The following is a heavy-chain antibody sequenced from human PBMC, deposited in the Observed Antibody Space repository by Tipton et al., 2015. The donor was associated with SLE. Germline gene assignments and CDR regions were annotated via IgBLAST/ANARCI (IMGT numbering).Heavy chain of an antibody. CDR2: IHAVFGTA. D-gene: IGHD3-10*01. J-gene: IGHJ6*03. Sequence: QLVQSGAEVKKPGSSVKVSCEASADTFSSYAISWVRQAPGQGLEWMGGIHAVFGTASYAPRFQGRVTITSVEATNTVYLELRSLRSEDTALYYCARTYDYGSGSYHYNYYYKDVWGKGTTVTVSS. CDR3: ARTYDYGSGSYHYNYYYKDV. CDR1: ADTFSSYA. V-gene: IGHV1-69*01.